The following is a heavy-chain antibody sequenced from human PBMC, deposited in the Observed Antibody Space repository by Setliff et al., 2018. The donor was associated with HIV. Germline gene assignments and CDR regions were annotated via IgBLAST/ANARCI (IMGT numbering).Heavy chain of an antibody. CDR1: GFTFGDYI. CDR2: IRGTHNGATT. CDR3: GRVGGAAEPYYYFMDV. D-gene: IGHD3-16*01. J-gene: IGHJ6*03. V-gene: IGHV3-49*01. Sequence: GGSLRLSCTASGFTFGDYIMSWFRQAPGKGLEWVGFIRGTHNGATTDYAASVKGRFTVSRDSSKSSVYLQMDSLKTEDTAVYYCGRVGGAAEPYYYFMDVWGKGTTVTVSS.